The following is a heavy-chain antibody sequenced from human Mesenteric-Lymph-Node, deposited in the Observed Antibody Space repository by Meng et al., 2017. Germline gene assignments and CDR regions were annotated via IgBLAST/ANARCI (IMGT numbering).Heavy chain of an antibody. CDR2: ISNDGSWQ. CDR1: GFTLISNP. J-gene: IGHJ5*02. CDR3: TKDLHWGAADR. V-gene: IGHV3-30*07. Sequence: VMLGELWGGVGQPGRSLILSCAASGFTLISNPMHWVRQAPGKGLEWVAVISNDGSWQQYADSVKGRFTISRDNAKNSLYLQMNSLRAEDTALYYCTKDLHWGAADRWGQGTLVTVSS. D-gene: IGHD7-27*01.